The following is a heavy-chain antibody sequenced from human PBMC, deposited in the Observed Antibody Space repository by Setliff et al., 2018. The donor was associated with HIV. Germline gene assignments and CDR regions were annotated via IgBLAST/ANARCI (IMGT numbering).Heavy chain of an antibody. D-gene: IGHD2-15*01. CDR2: IYWDDDK. CDR3: AHTEDREYSFDY. CDR1: GFSLDTRGVG. J-gene: IGHJ4*02. Sequence: SGPTLVNPTQTLTLTCSFSGFSLDTRGVGVGWIRQPPGKALEWLALIYWDDDKRYSPSLKSRLTITKDTSKNQVVLTMTNMDPVDTATYYCAHTEDREYSFDYWGQGTLVTVSS. V-gene: IGHV2-5*02.